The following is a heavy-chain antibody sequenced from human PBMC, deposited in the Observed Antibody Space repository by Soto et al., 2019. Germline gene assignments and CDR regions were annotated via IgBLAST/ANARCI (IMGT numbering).Heavy chain of an antibody. CDR3: AKFLFVPARPSSHYYGMDV. V-gene: IGHV3-23*01. D-gene: IGHD6-6*01. Sequence: GGSLRLSCAASGFTFSSYAMSWVRQAPGKGLEWVSAISGSGGSTYYADSVKGRFTISRDNSKNTLYLQMNSLRAEDTAVYYCAKFLFVPARPSSHYYGMDVRGQGTTVTVSS. CDR2: ISGSGGST. CDR1: GFTFSSYA. J-gene: IGHJ6*02.